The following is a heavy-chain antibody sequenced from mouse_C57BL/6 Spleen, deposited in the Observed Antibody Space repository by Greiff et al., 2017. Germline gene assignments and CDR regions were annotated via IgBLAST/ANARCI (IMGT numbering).Heavy chain of an antibody. V-gene: IGHV10-1*01. J-gene: IGHJ3*01. CDR1: GFSFNTYA. CDR2: IRSKSNNYAT. Sequence: EVKLQESGGGLVQPKGSLKLSCAASGFSFNTYAMNWVRQAPGKGLEWVARIRSKSNNYATYYADSVKDRFTISRDDSESMLYLQMNNLKTEDTAMYYCVASSGYTWFAYWGQGTLVTVSA. CDR3: VASSGYTWFAY. D-gene: IGHD3-2*02.